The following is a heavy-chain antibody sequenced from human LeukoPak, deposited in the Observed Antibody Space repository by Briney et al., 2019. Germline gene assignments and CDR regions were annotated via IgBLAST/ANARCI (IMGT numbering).Heavy chain of an antibody. D-gene: IGHD2-2*01. CDR1: GGTFSSYA. J-gene: IGHJ5*02. V-gene: IGHV1-69*01. CDR3: ASTVTSDIVVVPAAIAWFDP. CDR2: IIPIFGTA. Sequence: SVKVSCKASGGTFSSYAISWVRQAPGQGLEWMGGIIPIFGTASYAQKFQGRVTITADESTSTAYMELSSLRSEDTAVYYCASTVTSDIVVVPAAIAWFDPWGQGTLVTVSS.